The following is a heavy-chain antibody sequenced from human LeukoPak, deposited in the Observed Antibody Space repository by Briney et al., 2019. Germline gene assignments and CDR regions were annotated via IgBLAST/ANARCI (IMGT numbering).Heavy chain of an antibody. V-gene: IGHV4-59*01. J-gene: IGHJ4*02. CDR3: ARSYYYGSGSRSFDY. Sequence: SETLSLTCTVSGGSISSYYWSWIRQPPGKGLEWIGYIYYSGSTNYNPSLKSRVTISVDTSKNQFSLKLSSVTAADTAVYYCARSYYYGSGSRSFDYWGQGTLVTVSS. D-gene: IGHD3-10*01. CDR2: IYYSGST. CDR1: GGSISSYY.